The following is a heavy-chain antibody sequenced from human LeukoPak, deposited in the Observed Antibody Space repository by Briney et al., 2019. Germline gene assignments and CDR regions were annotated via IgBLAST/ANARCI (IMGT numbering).Heavy chain of an antibody. CDR2: IIPILGIA. CDR1: GGTFSSYA. D-gene: IGHD3-10*01. CDR3: ARRVMSSGRGAFNWFDP. J-gene: IGHJ5*02. Sequence: GASVKVSFKASGGTFSSYAISWVRQAPGQGLEWMGRIIPILGIANYAQKFQGRVTITADESTSTAYMELSSLRSEDTAVYYCARRVMSSGRGAFNWFDPWGQGTLVTVSS. V-gene: IGHV1-69*04.